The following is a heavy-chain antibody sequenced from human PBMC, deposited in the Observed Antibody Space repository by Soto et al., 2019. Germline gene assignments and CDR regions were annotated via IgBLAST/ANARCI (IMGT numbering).Heavy chain of an antibody. Sequence: GGSLRLSCEASGFTFSGYWMSWVRQAPGKGLEWVGRIKSKTDGGTTDFAAPVKGRFTLSRDDSKNTVYLQMNSLKIEDTAVYYCTTGLAAAGTNYWGQGTLVTVSS. CDR2: IKSKTDGGTT. CDR1: GFTFSGYW. J-gene: IGHJ4*02. CDR3: TTGLAAAGTNY. D-gene: IGHD6-13*01. V-gene: IGHV3-15*01.